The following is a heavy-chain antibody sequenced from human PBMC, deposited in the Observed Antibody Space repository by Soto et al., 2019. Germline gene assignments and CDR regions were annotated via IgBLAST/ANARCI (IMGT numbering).Heavy chain of an antibody. CDR3: ARAGYCNTGRCYSSYFDY. D-gene: IGHD2-15*01. CDR1: GFTFSSYW. Sequence: GGSLRLSCAASGFTFSSYWMHWVRQAPGKGLVWVSRINSDGSSTSYADSVKGRFTISRDNAKNTVYLQMNSLRAEDTAVYFCARAGYCNTGRCYSSYFDYWCQGTLVTVSS. V-gene: IGHV3-74*01. CDR2: INSDGSST. J-gene: IGHJ4*02.